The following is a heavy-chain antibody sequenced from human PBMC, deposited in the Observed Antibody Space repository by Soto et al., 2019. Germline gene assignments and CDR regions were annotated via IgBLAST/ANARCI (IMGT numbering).Heavy chain of an antibody. Sequence: SETLSLTCTVSGGSVSSGDYFWSWLRQSPGKRLEWIAYIYYSGSTNYNPSLKSRATISVDTSKSQVSLTLTSMTAADAALYYCARSPNYYYYGFGVWGQGTAVTVSS. J-gene: IGHJ6*02. D-gene: IGHD3-10*01. CDR3: ARSPNYYYYGFGV. V-gene: IGHV4-61*08. CDR2: IYYSGST. CDR1: GGSVSSGDYF.